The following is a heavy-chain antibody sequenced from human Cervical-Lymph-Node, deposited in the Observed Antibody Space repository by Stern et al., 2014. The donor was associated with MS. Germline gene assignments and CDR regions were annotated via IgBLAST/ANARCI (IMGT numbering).Heavy chain of an antibody. D-gene: IGHD1-26*01. CDR1: GFTFSSNA. J-gene: IGHJ6*02. V-gene: IGHV3-30*04. CDR2: ISYDGSNK. Sequence: VQLVESGGGVVQPGRSLRLSCAASGFTFSSNAMHWVRQAPGKGLEWVAVISYDGSNKYYADSVKGRFTISRDNSKNTLSLQMNSLRVEDTAVYYCARGRGRDYYGMDVWGQGTTVTVSS. CDR3: ARGRGRDYYGMDV.